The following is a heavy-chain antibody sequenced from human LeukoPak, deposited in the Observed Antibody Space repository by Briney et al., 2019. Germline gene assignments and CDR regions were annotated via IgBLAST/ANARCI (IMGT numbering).Heavy chain of an antibody. J-gene: IGHJ1*01. Sequence: GASVKVSCKASGGTFSSYAISWGRQAPGQGLEWMGGIIPIFGTANYAQKFQGRVTITADESTSTAYMELSSLRSEDTAVYYCASTIGGRRPEYFQHWGQGTLVTVSS. CDR3: ASTIGGRRPEYFQH. D-gene: IGHD3-10*01. CDR2: IIPIFGTA. V-gene: IGHV1-69*13. CDR1: GGTFSSYA.